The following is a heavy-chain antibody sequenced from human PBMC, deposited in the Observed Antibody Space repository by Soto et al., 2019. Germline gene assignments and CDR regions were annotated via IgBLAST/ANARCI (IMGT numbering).Heavy chain of an antibody. CDR2: ISPNSGNI. J-gene: IGHJ6*01. CDR1: GYTFTRNG. D-gene: IGHD3-22*01. Sequence: QVHLVQSGAEVKKPGASVNVSCKTSGYTFTRNGISWVRQAPGQGLEWMGWISPNSGNIKYAQKLQGRVIMTTDTSTSSAYMELRSRRSDDTAVYDFVEDRDSNSGPSGDVWGPGTTVTVSS. V-gene: IGHV1-18*01. CDR3: VEDRDSNSGPSGDV.